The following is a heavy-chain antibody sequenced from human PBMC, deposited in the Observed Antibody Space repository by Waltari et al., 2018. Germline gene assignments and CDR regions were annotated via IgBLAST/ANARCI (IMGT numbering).Heavy chain of an antibody. CDR2: VYDSGTT. V-gene: IGHV4-59*13. J-gene: IGHJ3*01. Sequence: QVQLQESGPGLVRPSETLSLTCTVSAGVLTSYYWSWIRQPPGKGLEQIGYVYDSGTTYYSPSLKSRATINLDTSKNRISLNLTSVTAADTGVYYCARDRIGGSSGWYGTDALDVWGQGTMVFVSS. CDR1: AGVLTSYY. D-gene: IGHD6-19*01. CDR3: ARDRIGGSSGWYGTDALDV.